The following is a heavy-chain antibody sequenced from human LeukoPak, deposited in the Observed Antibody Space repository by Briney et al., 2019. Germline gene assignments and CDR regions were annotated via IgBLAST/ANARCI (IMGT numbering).Heavy chain of an antibody. D-gene: IGHD4-17*01. CDR1: GGSISSSSYY. CDR3: ARPHDYGDYVDFED. CDR2: IYYSGST. J-gene: IGHJ4*02. V-gene: IGHV4-39*01. Sequence: SSETLSLTCTVSGGSISSSSYYWGWIRQPPGKGLEWIGSIYYSGSTYYNPSLKSRVTTSVDTSKNQFSLKLSSVTAADTAVYYCARPHDYGDYVDFEDWGQGTLVTVSS.